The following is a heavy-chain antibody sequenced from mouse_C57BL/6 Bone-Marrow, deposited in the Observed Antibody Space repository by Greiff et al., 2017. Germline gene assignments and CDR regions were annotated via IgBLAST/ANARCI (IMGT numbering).Heavy chain of an antibody. Sequence: EVQLVESGGGLVKPGGSLKLSCAASGFTFSSYTMSWVRPTPEERLEWVATISGGGGNTYYPDSVKGRFTISRDNAKNTLYLQMSSLRSEDTALYYCARRFPFDYWGQGTTLTVSA. CDR2: ISGGGGNT. CDR3: ARRFPFDY. CDR1: GFTFSSYT. V-gene: IGHV5-9*01. J-gene: IGHJ2*01.